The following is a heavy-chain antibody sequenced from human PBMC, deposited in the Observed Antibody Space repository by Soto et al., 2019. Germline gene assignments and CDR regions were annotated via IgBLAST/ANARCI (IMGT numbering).Heavy chain of an antibody. J-gene: IGHJ6*02. CDR3: AKGRFLEWLPPNGMDV. CDR1: GFTFSSYG. V-gene: IGHV3-30*18. CDR2: ISYDGSNK. D-gene: IGHD3-3*01. Sequence: SLRLSCAASGFTFSSYGMHWVRQAPGKGLEWVAVISYDGSNKYYADSVKGRFTISRDNSKNTLYLQMNSLRAEDTAVYYCAKGRFLEWLPPNGMDVWGQGTTVTVSS.